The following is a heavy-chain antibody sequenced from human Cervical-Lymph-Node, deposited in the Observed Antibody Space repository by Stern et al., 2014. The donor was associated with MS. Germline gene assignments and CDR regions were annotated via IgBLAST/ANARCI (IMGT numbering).Heavy chain of an antibody. J-gene: IGHJ4*02. CDR3: ARNWRGVGSTAYDY. CDR1: GYTFTTYY. CDR2: INPSGGST. Sequence: QLVQSGAEVEKPGASGKGSCKASGYTFTTYYMHWVRQAPGQGLEWMGMINPSGGSTTYAQNFQGRVTMTRDTSSSTVYMELSSLRSEDTAVYYCARNWRGVGSTAYDYWGQGTLVTVSS. V-gene: IGHV1-46*01. D-gene: IGHD1-26*01.